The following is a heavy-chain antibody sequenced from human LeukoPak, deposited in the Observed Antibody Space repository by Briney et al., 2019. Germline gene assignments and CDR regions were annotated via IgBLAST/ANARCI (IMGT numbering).Heavy chain of an antibody. V-gene: IGHV3-64*04. J-gene: IGHJ4*02. CDR1: GFTFSTYP. Sequence: GGSLRLSCSASGFTFSTYPMHWVRQAPGKGLEYVSTIFANGDITSYAASVKGRFTTSRDNSKNTLSLQMNSLRAEDTAAYYCAKNQGSSWQFYFDYWGQGTLVTVSS. CDR2: IFANGDIT. D-gene: IGHD6-13*01. CDR3: AKNQGSSWQFYFDY.